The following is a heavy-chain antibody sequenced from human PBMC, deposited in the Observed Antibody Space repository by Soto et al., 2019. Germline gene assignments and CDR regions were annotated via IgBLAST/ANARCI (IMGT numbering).Heavy chain of an antibody. CDR1: GASIKSDTW. CDR3: AREDSVLVAKGFDS. Sequence: SETLSLTCDVSGASIKSDTWWTWVRQSPGKGLGWIGEIYHNGRAFDNPSLKGRVTISIDKSNNQFSLNLTSVTAADTAVYYCAREDSVLVAKGFDSWGQGTLVTVSS. CDR2: IYHNGRA. D-gene: IGHD2-8*02. V-gene: IGHV4-4*02. J-gene: IGHJ4*02.